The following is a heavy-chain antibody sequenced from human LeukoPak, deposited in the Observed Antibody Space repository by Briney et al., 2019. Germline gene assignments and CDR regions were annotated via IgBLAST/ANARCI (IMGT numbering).Heavy chain of an antibody. CDR1: GYTFTGYY. J-gene: IGHJ4*02. D-gene: IGHD1-26*01. CDR2: INPNSGGA. CDR3: ATSYSGSYSPFDY. V-gene: IGHV1-2*02. Sequence: ASVKVSCKASGYTFTGYYMHWVRQAPGQGLEWMGWINPNSGGANYAQKFQGRVTMTRDTSISTAYMELSRLRSDDTAVYYCATSYSGSYSPFDYWGQGTLVTVSS.